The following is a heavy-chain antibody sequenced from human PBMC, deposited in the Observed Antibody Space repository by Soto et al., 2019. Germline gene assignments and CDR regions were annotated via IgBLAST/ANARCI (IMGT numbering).Heavy chain of an antibody. V-gene: IGHV3-21*01. J-gene: IGHJ5*02. CDR1: GFTFSSYS. CDR3: ARDRTLDP. CDR2: ISSGSSYI. Sequence: GGSLRLSCAASGFTFSSYSMNWVRQAPGKGLEWVSSISSGSSYIYYADSVKGRFTISRDNAKNSLYLQMNSLRAEDTAVYYCARDRTLDPWGQGTLVTVSS.